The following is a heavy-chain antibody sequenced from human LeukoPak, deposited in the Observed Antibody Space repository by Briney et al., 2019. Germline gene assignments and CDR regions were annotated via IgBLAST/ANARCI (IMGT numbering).Heavy chain of an antibody. D-gene: IGHD3-22*01. CDR1: GFTFSSYS. J-gene: IGHJ4*02. V-gene: IGHV3-23*01. CDR2: ISGSGGST. CDR3: AKISSGLLHRY. Sequence: PGGSLRLSCAASGFTFSSYSMNWVRQAPGKGLEWVSAISGSGGSTYYADSVKGRFTISRDNSKNTLYLQMNSLRAEDTAVYYCAKISSGLLHRYWGQGTLVTVSS.